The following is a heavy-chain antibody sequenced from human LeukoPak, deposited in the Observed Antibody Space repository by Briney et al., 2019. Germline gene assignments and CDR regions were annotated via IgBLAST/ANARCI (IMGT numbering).Heavy chain of an antibody. J-gene: IGHJ3*02. CDR1: GGSINSHF. V-gene: IGHV4-59*11. D-gene: IGHD3-22*01. CDR3: ARLLDNDSSGYPDTFDM. Sequence: SGTLSLTCTVSGGSINSHFWSWIRQPPGKGLEWIGYIYYSGSTKYNPSLQSRVTISVDTSESNFSLKLTSVTAADTAVYYCARLLDNDSSGYPDTFDMWGQGTVVIVSS. CDR2: IYYSGST.